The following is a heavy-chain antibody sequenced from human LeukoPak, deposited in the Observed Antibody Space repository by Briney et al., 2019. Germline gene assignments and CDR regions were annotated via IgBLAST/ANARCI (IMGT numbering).Heavy chain of an antibody. Sequence: PGGSLRLSCAASGFTFDNYNMNWVRQAPGKGLEWVSSISSGTNYIFEADSVKGRFTVTKDTALNSLSLQMNSLRAEDTAVYYCARVGSGYSFDYWGQGTLVTVSS. D-gene: IGHD5-18*01. CDR3: ARVGSGYSFDY. CDR2: ISSGTNYI. J-gene: IGHJ4*02. V-gene: IGHV3-21*01. CDR1: GFTFDNYN.